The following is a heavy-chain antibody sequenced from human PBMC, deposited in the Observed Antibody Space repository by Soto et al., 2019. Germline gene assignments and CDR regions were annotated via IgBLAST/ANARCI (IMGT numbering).Heavy chain of an antibody. D-gene: IGHD3-9*01. CDR2: ISWNSGSI. J-gene: IGHJ4*02. V-gene: IGHV3-9*01. CDR1: GFTFDDYA. CDR3: AKDSGYDILTGIDY. Sequence: GGSLRLSCAASGFTFDDYAMHWVRQAPGKGLEWVSGISWNSGSIGYADSVKGRFTISRDNAKNSLYLQMNSLRAEDTALYYCAKDSGYDILTGIDYWGQGTLVTVSS.